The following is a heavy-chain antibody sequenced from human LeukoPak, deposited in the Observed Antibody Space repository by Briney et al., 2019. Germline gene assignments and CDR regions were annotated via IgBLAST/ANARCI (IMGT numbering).Heavy chain of an antibody. CDR3: GRERSRFCTGTSCVRIDY. V-gene: IGHV3-21*06. D-gene: IGHD2-2*01. CDR1: GFTVSSYN. Sequence: GGSLRLSCATSGFTVSSYNINWVRQAPGKGLEWVSSISSSSSYIYYADSVKGRFTISRDNAKNLLYLQMNTLRGDDSAVYYCGRERSRFCTGTSCVRIDYWGQGTVVAVSS. CDR2: ISSSSSYI. J-gene: IGHJ4*02.